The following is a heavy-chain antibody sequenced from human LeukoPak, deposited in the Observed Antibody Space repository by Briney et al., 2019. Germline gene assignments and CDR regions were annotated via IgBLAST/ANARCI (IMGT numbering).Heavy chain of an antibody. CDR2: ISSGSSTI. J-gene: IGHJ4*02. CDR3: ARDWGYGFDY. Sequence: GGSLRLSCAASGFTFSDYYMSWIRQAPGKGLEWVSYISSGSSTIYYADSVKGRFSISRDNGKNSLYLQMNSLRAEDTAVYYCARDWGYGFDYWGQGTLVTVSS. CDR1: GFTFSDYY. V-gene: IGHV3-11*04. D-gene: IGHD3-16*01.